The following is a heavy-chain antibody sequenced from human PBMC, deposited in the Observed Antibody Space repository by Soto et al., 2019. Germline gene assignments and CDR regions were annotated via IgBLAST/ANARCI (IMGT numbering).Heavy chain of an antibody. CDR1: GGSISSSSYY. D-gene: IGHD5-18*01. V-gene: IGHV4-39*01. CDR3: ARPHDIRGYSYGYEPDWYFDL. Sequence: QLQLQESGPGLVKPSETLSLTCTVSGGSISSSSYYWGWIRQPPGKGLEWIGSIYYSGSTYYNPSLKSRVTISVDTSKNQFSLNLSSVTAADTAVYYCARPHDIRGYSYGYEPDWYFDLWGRGTLVTVSS. J-gene: IGHJ2*01. CDR2: IYYSGST.